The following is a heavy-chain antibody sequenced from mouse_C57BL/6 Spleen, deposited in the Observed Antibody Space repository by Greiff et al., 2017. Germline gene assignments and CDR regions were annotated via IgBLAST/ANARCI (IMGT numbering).Heavy chain of an antibody. CDR3: ARNSYYGNPFYDD. J-gene: IGHJ2*01. CDR2: ISSGSSTI. CDR1: GFTFSDYG. D-gene: IGHD2-1*01. V-gene: IGHV5-17*01. Sequence: EVKLVESGGGLVKPGGSLKLSCAASGFTFSDYGMHWVRQAPEKGLEWVAYISSGSSTIYYADTVKGRFTISRDNAKNTLFLKMTSLRSEDTAMYYCARNSYYGNPFYDDWGQGTTLTVSS.